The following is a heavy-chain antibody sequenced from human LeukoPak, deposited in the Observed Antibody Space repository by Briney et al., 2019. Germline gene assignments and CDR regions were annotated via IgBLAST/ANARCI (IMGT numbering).Heavy chain of an antibody. D-gene: IGHD4-17*01. J-gene: IGHJ6*03. CDR2: INWNGGST. CDR3: ARLQRTTVYYYYYMDV. CDR1: GFTFDDYG. V-gene: IGHV3-20*04. Sequence: GSLRLSCAASGFTFDDYGMSWVRQAPGKGLDWVSGINWNGGSTGYADSVKGRFTISRDNAKNSLYLQMNSLRAEDTALYYCARLQRTTVYYYYYMDVWGKGTTVTVSS.